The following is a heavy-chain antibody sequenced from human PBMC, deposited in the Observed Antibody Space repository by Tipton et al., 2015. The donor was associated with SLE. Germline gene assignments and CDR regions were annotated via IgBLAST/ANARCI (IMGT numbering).Heavy chain of an antibody. J-gene: IGHJ4*02. D-gene: IGHD1-26*01. Sequence: TLSLTCTVSGGSISSGSYYWSWIRQPAGKGLEWIGRIYTSGSTNYNPSLKSRVTISVDTSKNQFSLKLSSVTAADTAVYYCARDGYGGSHFSYWGQGTLVTVSS. V-gene: IGHV4-61*02. CDR2: IYTSGST. CDR3: ARDGYGGSHFSY. CDR1: GGSISSGSYY.